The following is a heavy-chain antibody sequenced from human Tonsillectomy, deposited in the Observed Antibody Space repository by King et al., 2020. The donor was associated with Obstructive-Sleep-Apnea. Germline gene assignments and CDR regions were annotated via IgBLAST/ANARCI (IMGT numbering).Heavy chain of an antibody. CDR1: GFTFSDYY. CDR2: ISSSGNTI. V-gene: IGHV3-11*01. CDR3: ARGTHLWGCFDY. Sequence: QVQLVESGEGLVKPGGSLRLSCAASGFTFSDYYMSWVRQAPGRGLEWLSYISSSGNTIYYADSVKSRFTISRDNAKNSLFLQMNSLRAEDTAVYYCARGTHLWGCFDYWGQGTLVTVSS. D-gene: IGHD5-18*01. J-gene: IGHJ4*02.